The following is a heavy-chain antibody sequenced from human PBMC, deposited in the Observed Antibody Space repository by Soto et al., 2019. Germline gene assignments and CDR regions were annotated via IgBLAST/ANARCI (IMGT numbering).Heavy chain of an antibody. Sequence: KGLEWMGGFDPEDGETIYAQKFQGRVTMTEDTSTDTAYMELSSLRSEDTAVYYCALVYSGSSWFFDYWGQGTLVTVSS. J-gene: IGHJ4*02. D-gene: IGHD6-13*01. CDR2: FDPEDGET. V-gene: IGHV1-24*01. CDR3: ALVYSGSSWFFDY.